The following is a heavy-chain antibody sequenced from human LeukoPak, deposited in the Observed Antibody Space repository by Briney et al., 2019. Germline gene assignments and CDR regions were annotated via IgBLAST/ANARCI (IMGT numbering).Heavy chain of an antibody. CDR3: ARGRRSSCYSGVDS. Sequence: GGSLRLSCAASGFTFSSYAMSWVRQAPGKGLEWVSAISGSGGSTYYADSVKGRFTISRDNSKNTLYLQMNSLRAEDTAVYYCARGRRSSCYSGVDSWGQGTLVTVSS. V-gene: IGHV3-23*01. J-gene: IGHJ4*02. CDR2: ISGSGGST. CDR1: GFTFSSYA. D-gene: IGHD2-2*02.